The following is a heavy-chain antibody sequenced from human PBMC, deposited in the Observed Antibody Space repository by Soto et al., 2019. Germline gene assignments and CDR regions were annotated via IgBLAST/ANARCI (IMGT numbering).Heavy chain of an antibody. J-gene: IGHJ4*02. CDR2: IDWDDDK. CDR3: ARIRKYSSGWSRGLDY. CDR1: GFSLSTTEMC. V-gene: IGHV2-70*11. Sequence: SGPTLVNPTQTLTLTCTFSGFSLSTTEMCVSWVRQPPGKALEWLARIDWDDDKYYTTSLKTRLTISKDTSKNQVVLTMTNMDPVDTATYYCARIRKYSSGWSRGLDYWGQGALVTVSS. D-gene: IGHD6-19*01.